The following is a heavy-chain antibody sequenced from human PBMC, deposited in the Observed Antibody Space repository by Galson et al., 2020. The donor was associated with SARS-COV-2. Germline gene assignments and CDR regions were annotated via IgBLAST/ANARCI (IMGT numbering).Heavy chain of an antibody. CDR1: GFTYSRYG. CDR3: AKVGDTSGWYYFDY. J-gene: IGHJ4*02. Sequence: GGSLSLSCAASGFTYSRYGMSWVRQAPGKGLEWVSGLSGSGGSTYYADSVKGRFTISRDNSKNTLYLQINSLRAEDTAVYYCAKVGDTSGWYYFDYWGQGTLVTVSS. D-gene: IGHD6-19*01. CDR2: LSGSGGST. V-gene: IGHV3-23*01.